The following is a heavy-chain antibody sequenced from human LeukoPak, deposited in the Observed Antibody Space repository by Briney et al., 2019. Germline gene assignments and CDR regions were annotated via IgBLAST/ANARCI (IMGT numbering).Heavy chain of an antibody. CDR3: ASRSYESGSYFKRD. CDR1: GFTFDDYG. CDR2: LNWNGAST. Sequence: GGSLRLSCAASGFTFDDYGLSWVRQVPGKGLEWVSGLNWNGASTGYADSVKGRFTISRDNAKKSLYLLMNNLTAEDTAVYYCASRSYESGSYFKRDWGQGTLVTVSS. J-gene: IGHJ4*02. D-gene: IGHD3-10*01. V-gene: IGHV3-20*04.